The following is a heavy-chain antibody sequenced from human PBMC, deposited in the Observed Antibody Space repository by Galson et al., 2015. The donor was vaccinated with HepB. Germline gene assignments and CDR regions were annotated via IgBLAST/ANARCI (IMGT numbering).Heavy chain of an antibody. Sequence: ETLSLTCTVSGGSISSYYWSWIRQPPGKGLEWIGYIYYSGSTNYNPSLKSRVTISVDTSKNQFSLKLSSVTAADTAVYYCASHPYCSSTSCYDYWGQGTLVTVSS. V-gene: IGHV4-59*08. D-gene: IGHD2-2*01. CDR2: IYYSGST. CDR3: ASHPYCSSTSCYDY. J-gene: IGHJ4*02. CDR1: GGSISSYY.